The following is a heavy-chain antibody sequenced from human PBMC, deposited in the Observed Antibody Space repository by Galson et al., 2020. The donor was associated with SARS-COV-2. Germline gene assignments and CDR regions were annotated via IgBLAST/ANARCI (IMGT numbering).Heavy chain of an antibody. CDR1: GGTFSSYA. D-gene: IGHD3-10*02. Sequence: SVKVSCKASGGTFSSYAISWVRQAPGQGLEWMGGIIPIFGTANYAQKFQGRVTITADESTSTAYMELSSLRSEDTAVYYCARDLGLFTMSNPNYFDYWGQGTLVTVSS. CDR2: IIPIFGTA. V-gene: IGHV1-69*13. J-gene: IGHJ4*02. CDR3: ARDLGLFTMSNPNYFDY.